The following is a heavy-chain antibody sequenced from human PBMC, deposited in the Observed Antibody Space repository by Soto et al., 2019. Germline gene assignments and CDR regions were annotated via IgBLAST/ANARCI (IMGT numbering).Heavy chain of an antibody. CDR1: GYTFRSYD. CDR2: VNPNTGNT. D-gene: IGHD3-10*01. Sequence: QVQLVQSGAEVKKPGASVKVSCTGSGYTFRSYDIHWVRQATGQGLEWMGWVNPNTGNTGYAQKFQGRVTMTRDMSKSSAYMEVNSLTSEDTAIYYCARADGAGSFAFWGQGTLVSVSS. J-gene: IGHJ4*02. V-gene: IGHV1-8*01. CDR3: ARADGAGSFAF.